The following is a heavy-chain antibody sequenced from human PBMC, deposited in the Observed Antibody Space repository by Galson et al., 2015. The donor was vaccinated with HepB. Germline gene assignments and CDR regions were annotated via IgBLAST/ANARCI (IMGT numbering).Heavy chain of an antibody. Sequence: LSLTCSVSGDSISGDYWSWVRQPPGKGLEWIGSVYYSGSTNYNPSLKSRVTISVDTSKKQFSLRLTSVTAADTAVCYYARQTTLWFGELSVPAYFDLWGRGSLVTVSA. CDR3: ARQTTLWFGELSVPAYFDL. V-gene: IGHV4-59*08. J-gene: IGHJ2*01. CDR1: GDSISGDY. D-gene: IGHD3-10*01. CDR2: VYYSGST.